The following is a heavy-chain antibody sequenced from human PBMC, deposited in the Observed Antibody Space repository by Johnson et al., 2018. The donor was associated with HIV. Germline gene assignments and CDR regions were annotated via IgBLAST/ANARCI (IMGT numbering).Heavy chain of an antibody. J-gene: IGHJ3*02. CDR2: ISYDGSNK. CDR3: ARVGTVRDAFDI. D-gene: IGHD7-27*01. Sequence: QVQLVESGGGVVQPGRSLRLSCAASGFTFSSYAMHWVRQAPGKGLEWVAVISYDGSNKYYADSVKGRFTISRDNSKDMLYLQMNSLRVEDTAVYYCARVGTVRDAFDIWGQGTMVTVSS. V-gene: IGHV3-30*04. CDR1: GFTFSSYA.